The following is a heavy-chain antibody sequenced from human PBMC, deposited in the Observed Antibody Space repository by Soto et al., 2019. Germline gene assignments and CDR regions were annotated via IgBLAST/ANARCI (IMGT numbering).Heavy chain of an antibody. V-gene: IGHV3-23*01. CDR2: ISGSGGST. D-gene: IGHD5-12*01. CDR1: GFTFSSYA. Sequence: GESLKISCAASGFTFSSYAMSWVRQAPGKGLEWVSAISGSGGSTYYADSVKGRFTISRDNSKNTLYLQMNSLRAEDTAVYYCAKARGYVASNSVCSYWGQGTLVTVSS. CDR3: AKARGYVASNSVCSY. J-gene: IGHJ4*02.